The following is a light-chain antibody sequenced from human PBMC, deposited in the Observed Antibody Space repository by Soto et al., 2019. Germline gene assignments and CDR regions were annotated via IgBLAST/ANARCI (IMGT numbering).Light chain of an antibody. V-gene: IGLV2-8*01. Sequence: QSALTQPPSASGSPGQSVAISCTGTSSDIGAYNYVSWYQIHPGKAPKLIIYEVTKRPSGVPDRFSGSKSGNTASLIVSGLQAEDEADYYCSSYAGSNMGVFGGGTKLTV. CDR1: SSDIGAYNY. J-gene: IGLJ2*01. CDR2: EVT. CDR3: SSYAGSNMGV.